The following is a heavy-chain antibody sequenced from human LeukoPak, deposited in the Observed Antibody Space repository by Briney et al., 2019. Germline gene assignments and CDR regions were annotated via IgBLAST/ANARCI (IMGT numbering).Heavy chain of an antibody. Sequence: GASVKVSCKASGYTFTGYYMHWVRQAPGKGLEWMGGFDPEDGETIYAQKFQGRVTMTEDTSTDTAYMELSSLRSEDTAVYYCATGDATVVRRFDYWGQGTLVTVSS. J-gene: IGHJ4*02. CDR2: FDPEDGET. CDR3: ATGDATVVRRFDY. CDR1: GYTFTGYY. V-gene: IGHV1-24*01. D-gene: IGHD4-23*01.